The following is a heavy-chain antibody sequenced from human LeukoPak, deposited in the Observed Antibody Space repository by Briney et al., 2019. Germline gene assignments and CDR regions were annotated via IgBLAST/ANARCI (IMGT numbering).Heavy chain of an antibody. CDR1: GFTFNNYR. CDR3: ARGEYYFDY. Sequence: PGGSLRLSCAASGFTFNNYRMNWVRQAPGKGLECISYISSSGRTIHYADSLKGRFTVSRDNAKNSLYLRMNNLRAEDTAVHYCARGEYYFDYWGQGTLVTVSS. CDR2: ISSSGRTI. V-gene: IGHV3-48*03. J-gene: IGHJ4*02.